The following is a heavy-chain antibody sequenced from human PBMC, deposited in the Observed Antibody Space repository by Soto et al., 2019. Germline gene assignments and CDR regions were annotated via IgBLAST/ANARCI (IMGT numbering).Heavy chain of an antibody. CDR2: LSYDGNNI. D-gene: IGHD5-18*01. J-gene: IGHJ4*02. Sequence: QVQLGESGGGVVQPGRSLRLSCAASGFTFSNYAVHWVRQAPGKGLEWVAVLSYDGNNIHYGDSVKGRFTVSRDNSKNTLFLQMNSLRAEDTALYYCARGPIGDAAMVTNYFDYWGQGTLVTVSS. V-gene: IGHV3-30-3*01. CDR3: ARGPIGDAAMVTNYFDY. CDR1: GFTFSNYA.